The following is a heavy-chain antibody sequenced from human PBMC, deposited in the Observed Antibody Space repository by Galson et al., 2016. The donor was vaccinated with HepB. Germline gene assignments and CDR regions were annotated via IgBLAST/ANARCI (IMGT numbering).Heavy chain of an antibody. J-gene: IGHJ4*02. CDR2: IEPDGSRP. Sequence: SLRLSCAVSGFTFTHHQMHWVRQLPGKGLVWVSRIEPDGSRPIYADSVKGRFTISRDNAENMLYLQMDRLRADDTAGYYCARDLSGPDYWGQGTLVTVSS. CDR1: GFTFTHHQ. V-gene: IGHV3-74*01. CDR3: ARDLSGPDY.